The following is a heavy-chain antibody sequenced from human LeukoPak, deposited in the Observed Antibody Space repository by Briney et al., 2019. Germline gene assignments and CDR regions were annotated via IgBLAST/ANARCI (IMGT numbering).Heavy chain of an antibody. CDR3: AKGTKGFDY. J-gene: IGHJ4*02. CDR1: GFTFSSYA. Sequence: GGSLRLSCAASGFTFSSYAMSWVRQAPGKGLEWVSSISGSGGSTYYADSVKGRFTIPRDNSKNTLFLQMNSLRAEDTAIYYCAKGTKGFDYWGQGTLVTVSS. CDR2: ISGSGGST. V-gene: IGHV3-23*01.